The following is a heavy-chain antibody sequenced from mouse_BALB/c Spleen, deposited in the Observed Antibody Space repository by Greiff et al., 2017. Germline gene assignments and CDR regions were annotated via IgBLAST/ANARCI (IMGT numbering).Heavy chain of an antibody. V-gene: IGHV5-6-5*01. Sequence: EVQLQESGGGLVKPGGSLKLSCAASGFTFSSYAMSWVRQTPEKRLEWVASISSGGSTYYPDSVKGRFTISRDNARNILYLQMSSLRSEDTAMYYCARDYGNDYWGQGTTLTVSS. J-gene: IGHJ2*01. CDR1: GFTFSSYA. D-gene: IGHD2-1*01. CDR3: ARDYGNDY. CDR2: ISSGGST.